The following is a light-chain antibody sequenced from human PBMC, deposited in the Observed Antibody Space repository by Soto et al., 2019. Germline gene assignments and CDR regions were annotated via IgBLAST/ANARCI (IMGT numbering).Light chain of an antibody. CDR1: SSDVGGYNY. J-gene: IGLJ2*01. V-gene: IGLV2-14*01. Sequence: QSLLTQPASVSGSPGQSITISCTGTSSDVGGYNYVSWYQQHPGKAPNLIIFDVSNRPSGVSNRFSGSKSGNSASLTISGLQAEDEADYYCSSYTGSNTPVVFGGGTKVTVL. CDR3: SSYTGSNTPVV. CDR2: DVS.